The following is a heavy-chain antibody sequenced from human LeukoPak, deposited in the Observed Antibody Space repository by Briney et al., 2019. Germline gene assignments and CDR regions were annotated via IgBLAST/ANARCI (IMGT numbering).Heavy chain of an antibody. V-gene: IGHV1-69*06. D-gene: IGHD4-23*01. Sequence: SVKVSCKASGGTFSGYAISWVRQDPGQGLEWMGGIIPIFGTANYAQKFQGRVTITADKSTSTAYMELSSLRSEDTAVYYCARVDYGGGVDYWGQGTLVTVSS. CDR3: ARVDYGGGVDY. CDR2: IIPIFGTA. J-gene: IGHJ4*02. CDR1: GGTFSGYA.